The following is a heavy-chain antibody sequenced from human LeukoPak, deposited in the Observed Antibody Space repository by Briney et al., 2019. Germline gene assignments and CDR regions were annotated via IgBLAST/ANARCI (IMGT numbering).Heavy chain of an antibody. CDR1: GFSFSAHA. CDR3: ARDHDFGGPDY. J-gene: IGHJ4*02. D-gene: IGHD4-23*01. V-gene: IGHV3-64*02. CDR2: ITSDGRST. Sequence: GGSLRLSCAASGFSFSAHAMHWVRQAPGKGLQHVSGITSDGRSTFYGDSVKGRFIISRDNSRNTLFLQMGNVRTDDTAVYYCARDHDFGGPDYWGQGTLVAVSS.